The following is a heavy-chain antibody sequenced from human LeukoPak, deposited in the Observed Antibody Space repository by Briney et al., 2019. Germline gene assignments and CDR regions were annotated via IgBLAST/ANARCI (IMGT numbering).Heavy chain of an antibody. Sequence: GGSLRLSCAASGFTFSNAWMSWVRQAPGKGLEWVGRIKSKTDGGTTDYAAPVKGRFTISRDDSKNTLYLQMNSLKTEDTAVYYCTRWDYYDSSGYHSTAFDPWGQGTLVTVSS. D-gene: IGHD3-22*01. V-gene: IGHV3-15*01. CDR1: GFTFSNAW. CDR2: IKSKTDGGTT. J-gene: IGHJ5*02. CDR3: TRWDYYDSSGYHSTAFDP.